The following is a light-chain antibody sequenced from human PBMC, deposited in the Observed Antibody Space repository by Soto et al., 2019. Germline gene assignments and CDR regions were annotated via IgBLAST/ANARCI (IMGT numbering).Light chain of an antibody. CDR1: QSINNW. Sequence: DIQMTQSPSTLSASEGDRVTITCRASQSINNWLSWYQQKPGKAPKLLISKASNLKSGVPSRFSGTGSGTEFPLTISSLQHDDFASYYCQQYDSYPFTFGGGTKVEI. J-gene: IGKJ4*01. CDR3: QQYDSYPFT. CDR2: KAS. V-gene: IGKV1-5*03.